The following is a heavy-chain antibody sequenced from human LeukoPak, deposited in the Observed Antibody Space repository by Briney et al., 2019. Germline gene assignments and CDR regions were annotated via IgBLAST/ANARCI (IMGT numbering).Heavy chain of an antibody. D-gene: IGHD5-12*01. CDR3: AKGPGARGHFNWCDP. Sequence: PGGSLRLSRADSGFSFSNYEINWVRQAPGKGLERVSYIAAISTTMYYADSVKSLFTISRDNAKNSLYLQMIGLRGEDTAVYYGAKGPGARGHFNWCDPWVQGTLVTVSS. CDR2: IAAISTTM. CDR1: GFSFSNYE. J-gene: IGHJ5*02. V-gene: IGHV3-48*03.